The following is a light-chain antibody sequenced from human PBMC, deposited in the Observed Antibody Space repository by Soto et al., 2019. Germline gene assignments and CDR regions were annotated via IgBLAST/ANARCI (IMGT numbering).Light chain of an antibody. CDR1: QSVSSSY. CDR2: GAS. V-gene: IGKV3-20*01. J-gene: IGKJ1*01. Sequence: EIVLTQSPGTLSLSPGERATLSCRASQSVSSSYLAWYQQKPGQAPRLLIYGASSRATGIPDRFSGSGSGTDFTLTISRLEPVDSAVYYCQQYGSSPTTFGQGTKVDIK. CDR3: QQYGSSPTT.